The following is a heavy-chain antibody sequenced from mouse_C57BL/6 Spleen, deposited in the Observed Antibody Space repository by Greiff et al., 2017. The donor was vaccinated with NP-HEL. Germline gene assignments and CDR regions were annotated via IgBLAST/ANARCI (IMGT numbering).Heavy chain of an antibody. CDR3: TRRRKDFDY. J-gene: IGHJ2*01. Sequence: LVESGAELVRPGASVKLSCTASGFNIKDDYMHWVKQRPEQGLEWIGWIDPENGDTEYASKFQGKATITADTSSNTAYLQLSSLTSEDTAVYYCTRRRKDFDYWGQGTTLTVSS. CDR2: IDPENGDT. CDR1: GFNIKDDY. V-gene: IGHV14-4*01.